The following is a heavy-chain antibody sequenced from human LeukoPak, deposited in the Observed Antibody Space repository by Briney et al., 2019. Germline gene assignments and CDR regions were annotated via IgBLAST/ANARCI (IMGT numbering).Heavy chain of an antibody. Sequence: SETLSLTCTVSGGSISSGDYYWSWIRQPPGKGLEWIAYMYYSGSTYNNPSLKSRVTMSADTSKNQLSLKLSSVTAADTAVYYCARPYYYDSRIDPWGQGILVTVSS. CDR1: GGSISSGDYY. V-gene: IGHV4-30-4*01. D-gene: IGHD3-22*01. J-gene: IGHJ5*02. CDR2: MYYSGST. CDR3: ARPYYYDSRIDP.